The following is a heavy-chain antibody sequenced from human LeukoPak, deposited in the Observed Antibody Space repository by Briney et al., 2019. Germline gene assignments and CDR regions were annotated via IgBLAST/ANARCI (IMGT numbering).Heavy chain of an antibody. J-gene: IGHJ4*02. CDR2: ISGDGGST. Sequence: PGGSLRLSCAASGFTLDDYAMHWVRQAPGKGLEWVSLISGDGGSTYYADSVKGRFTISRDNSKNSLYLQMNSLRTEDTALYYCAKDYYDSSGYSVDYWGQGTLVTVSS. CDR3: AKDYYDSSGYSVDY. V-gene: IGHV3-43*02. CDR1: GFTLDDYA. D-gene: IGHD3-22*01.